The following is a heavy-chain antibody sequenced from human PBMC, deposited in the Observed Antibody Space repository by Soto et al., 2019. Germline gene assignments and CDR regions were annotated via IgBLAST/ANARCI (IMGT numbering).Heavy chain of an antibody. CDR3: ARRGGNGWGAFDV. CDR2: VSGVGDRT. D-gene: IGHD6-19*01. J-gene: IGHJ3*01. V-gene: IGHV3-23*01. Sequence: EVQLLESGGDLVQPGGSLRLSCAASGFTFSFYAMCWVRQVPGKGLEWVSAVSGVGDRTFYADSVEGRFTSSRDNFRNTLNLQMNSLRVDDTAIYYWARRGGNGWGAFDVWGQGTMVTVSS. CDR1: GFTFSFYA.